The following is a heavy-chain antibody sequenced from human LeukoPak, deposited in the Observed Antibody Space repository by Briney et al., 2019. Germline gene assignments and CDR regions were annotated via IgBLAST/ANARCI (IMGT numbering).Heavy chain of an antibody. CDR1: GFTFSSYW. V-gene: IGHV3-7*01. Sequence: GGSLRLSCAASGFTFSSYWMSWVRQAPGKGLEWVANIKQDGSEKYYVDSVKGRFTISRDNAKNSLYLQMNSLRAEDTAVYYCAREATTYDYGDYVLDYWGQGTLVTVSS. CDR2: IKQDGSEK. J-gene: IGHJ4*02. D-gene: IGHD4-17*01. CDR3: AREATTYDYGDYVLDY.